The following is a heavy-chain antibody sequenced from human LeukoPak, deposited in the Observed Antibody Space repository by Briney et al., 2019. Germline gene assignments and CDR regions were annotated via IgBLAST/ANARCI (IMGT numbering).Heavy chain of an antibody. D-gene: IGHD3-3*01. V-gene: IGHV3-21*01. J-gene: IGHJ4*02. Sequence: GGSLRLSCAASGFTFSSYSMNWVRQAPGKGLEWVSSISSSSSYIYYADSVKGRFTISRDNAKNSLYLQMNSRRAEDTAVYYCARDVSWSGPPENFDYWGQGTLVTVSS. CDR2: ISSSSSYI. CDR3: ARDVSWSGPPENFDY. CDR1: GFTFSSYS.